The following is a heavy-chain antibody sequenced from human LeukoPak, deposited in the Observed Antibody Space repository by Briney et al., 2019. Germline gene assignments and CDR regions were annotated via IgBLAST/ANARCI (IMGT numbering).Heavy chain of an antibody. D-gene: IGHD4-17*01. J-gene: IGHJ4*02. V-gene: IGHV3-30*04. CDR1: GFTFSNYA. CDR2: ISYDGRNK. CDR3: ARDLDYGDYGLVY. Sequence: GGSLRLSCAASGFTFSNYAMHWVRQAPGKGLEWMSVISYDGRNKYFADSVKGRFTLSRDNSKNTLYLQMNNLRAEDTAVYYCARDLDYGDYGLVYWGQGTLVTVSS.